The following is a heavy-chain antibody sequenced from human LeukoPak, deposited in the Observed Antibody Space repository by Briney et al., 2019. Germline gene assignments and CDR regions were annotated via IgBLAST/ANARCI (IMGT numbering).Heavy chain of an antibody. J-gene: IGHJ3*02. CDR3: ARCLYSSGWETGAFDI. CDR2: IYYSGST. CDR1: GGAISSYY. Sequence: SETLSLTCTVSGGAISSYYRSWIRQPPGKGLEWIGYIYYSGSTNYNPSLKSRVTISVDTSKNQFSLKLSSVTAADTAVYYCARCLYSSGWETGAFDIWGQGTMVTVSS. D-gene: IGHD6-19*01. V-gene: IGHV4-59*01.